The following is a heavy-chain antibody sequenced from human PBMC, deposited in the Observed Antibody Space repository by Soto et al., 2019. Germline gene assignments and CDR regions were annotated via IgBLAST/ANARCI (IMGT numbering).Heavy chain of an antibody. V-gene: IGHV3-30*18. CDR3: AKDGYRTYYDFWSGYYDFDY. CDR1: GFTFSSYG. CDR2: ISYDGSNK. Sequence: GGSLRLSCAASGFTFSSYGMHWVRQAPGKGLEWVAVISYDGSNKYYADSVKGRFTISRDNSKNTLYLQMNSLRAEDTAVYYCAKDGYRTYYDFWSGYYDFDYWGQGTLVTVSS. D-gene: IGHD3-3*01. J-gene: IGHJ4*02.